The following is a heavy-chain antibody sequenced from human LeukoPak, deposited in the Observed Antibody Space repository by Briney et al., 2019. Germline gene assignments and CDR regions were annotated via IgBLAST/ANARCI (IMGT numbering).Heavy chain of an antibody. D-gene: IGHD1-26*01. CDR2: IDTVGSRT. CDR3: ARVRSGSDDWVDP. Sequence: GGSLRLSCAASGFTFSDYWMNWVRQAPGKGLVWVSRIDTVGSRTSYADSVEGRFTISRDNAKNTLHLQMSSLTADDAGVYYCARVRSGSDDWVDPWGQGTLVTVSS. V-gene: IGHV3-74*03. CDR1: GFTFSDYW. J-gene: IGHJ5*02.